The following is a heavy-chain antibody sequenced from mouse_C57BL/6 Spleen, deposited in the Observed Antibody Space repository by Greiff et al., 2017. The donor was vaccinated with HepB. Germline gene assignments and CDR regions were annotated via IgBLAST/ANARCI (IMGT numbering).Heavy chain of an antibody. CDR2: ISSGGDYI. J-gene: IGHJ4*01. CDR1: GFTFSSYA. V-gene: IGHV5-9-1*02. D-gene: IGHD2-3*01. Sequence: EVMLVESGEGLVKPGGSLKLSCAASGFTFSSYAMSWVRQIPEKRLEWVAYISSGGDYIYYADTVKGRFTISRDNARNTLYLQMSSLKSEDTAMYYCTRGDGYYDAMDYWGQGTSVTVSS. CDR3: TRGDGYYDAMDY.